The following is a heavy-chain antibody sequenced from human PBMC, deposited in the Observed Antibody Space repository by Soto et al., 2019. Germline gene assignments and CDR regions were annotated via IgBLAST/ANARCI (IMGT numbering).Heavy chain of an antibody. CDR2: ISSSGNS. CDR3: ARAPMVLTRSYFDS. J-gene: IGHJ4*02. Sequence: PSETLSLTCTVSDGSISNFYWRCIRQPPWKGLEWVVYISSSGNSNYNPSLKSRVSISVDTPKNEFSLNLTSVTAADTGVYYCARAPMVLTRSYFDSWGQGTPVTVSS. D-gene: IGHD3-10*01. V-gene: IGHV4-59*01. CDR1: DGSISNFY.